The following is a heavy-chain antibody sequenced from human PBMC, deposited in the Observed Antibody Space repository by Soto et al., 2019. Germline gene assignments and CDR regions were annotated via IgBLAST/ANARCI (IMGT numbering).Heavy chain of an antibody. CDR2: INHSGST. J-gene: IGHJ4*02. V-gene: IGHV4-34*01. Sequence: QVQLQQWGAGLLKPSETLSLTCAVYGGSFSGYYWSWIRQPPGKGLEWIGEINHSGSTNYNTSLTSRVTISVDTSKNQFSLRLTSVTAADTAVYYCARGGIAVAGTPDPLYYFDYWGQGTLVTVSS. CDR3: ARGGIAVAGTPDPLYYFDY. CDR1: GGSFSGYY. D-gene: IGHD6-19*01.